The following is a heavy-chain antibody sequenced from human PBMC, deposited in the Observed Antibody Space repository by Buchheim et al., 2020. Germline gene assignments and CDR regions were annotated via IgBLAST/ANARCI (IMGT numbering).Heavy chain of an antibody. CDR3: ARGTYYDFWSGTIILYGMDV. V-gene: IGHV1-46*01. CDR1: GYTFTSYY. D-gene: IGHD3-3*01. J-gene: IGHJ6*02. CDR2: INPSGGST. Sequence: QVQLVQSGAEVKKPGPSVKVSCKASGYTFTSYYMHWVRQAPGQGLEWMGMINPSGGSTTYAQKLQGRVTMTRDTSTSTVYMELSSLRSEDTAVYYCARGTYYDFWSGTIILYGMDVWGQGTT.